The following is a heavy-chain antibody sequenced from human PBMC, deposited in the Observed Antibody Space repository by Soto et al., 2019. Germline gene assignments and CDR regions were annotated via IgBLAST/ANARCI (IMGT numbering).Heavy chain of an antibody. J-gene: IGHJ4*02. CDR1: GGSISNYY. CDR3: ARASVGPPGGGSWIMPFDY. D-gene: IGHD2-15*01. CDR2: IYTGGST. Sequence: PSLTCTVSGGSISNYYWSWIRQPAGKGLEWIGRIYTGGSTNYNPSLKSRVTMSTDTSKNQFSLRLTSVTAADTAVYYCARASVGPPGGGSWIMPFDYWGQGALVTVSS. V-gene: IGHV4-4*07.